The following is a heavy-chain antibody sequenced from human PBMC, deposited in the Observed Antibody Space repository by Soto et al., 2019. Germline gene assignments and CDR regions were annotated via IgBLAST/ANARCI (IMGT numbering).Heavy chain of an antibody. D-gene: IGHD3-22*01. CDR2: TYYRSKWYN. V-gene: IGHV6-1*01. CDR1: VDSVSSNSAA. Sequence: PSQTLSLTCAISVDSVSSNSAAWNWIRQSPSRGLEWLGRTYYRSKWYNDYAVSVKSRITINPDTSKNQFSLQLNSVTPEDTAVYYCARGPRDDSSGYYQYNWVDPWGQGTLVTVSS. J-gene: IGHJ5*02. CDR3: ARGPRDDSSGYYQYNWVDP.